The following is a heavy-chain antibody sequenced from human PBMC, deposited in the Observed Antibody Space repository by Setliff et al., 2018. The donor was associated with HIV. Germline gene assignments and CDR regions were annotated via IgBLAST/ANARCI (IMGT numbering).Heavy chain of an antibody. CDR2: IWYDASQT. Sequence: GGSLRLSCEASRFTFNNYGMHWVRQAPGKGLEWVAFIWYDASQTYYEDSVKGRFTISRDNSKNTLYLQINSLRPEDTAVYFCTRVVGGNLYPSAFDIWAQGTMVTVSS. J-gene: IGHJ3*02. V-gene: IGHV3-30*02. CDR3: TRVVGGNLYPSAFDI. CDR1: RFTFNNYG. D-gene: IGHD4-4*01.